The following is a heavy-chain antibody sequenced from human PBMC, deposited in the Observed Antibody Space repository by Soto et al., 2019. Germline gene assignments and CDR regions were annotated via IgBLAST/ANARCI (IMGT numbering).Heavy chain of an antibody. CDR1: TLSLTNAR. CDR3: KTRSGPHDH. D-gene: IGHD6-19*01. J-gene: IGHJ5*02. Sequence: GGSLRLSCAASTLSLTNARMTWVRQAPGKGLEWVGRIKSKADGGTIDYAEPVRGRFTISRDDSKNTLYLEMNSLKIEDTAVYYCKTRSGPHDHWGQGTPVTV. V-gene: IGHV3-15*07. CDR2: IKSKADGGTI.